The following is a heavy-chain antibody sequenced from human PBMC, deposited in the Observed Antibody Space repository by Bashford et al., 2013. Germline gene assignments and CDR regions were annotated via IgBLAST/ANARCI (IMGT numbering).Heavy chain of an antibody. CDR1: GGSISSGGYS. Sequence: TLSLTCAVSGGSISSGGYSWSWIRQPPGRAWSGLGTSIIWEHLLQPSLKSRVTISVDRSKNQFSLKLSSVTAADTAVYYCARGTVRGATFDYWGQGTLVTVSS. CDR3: ARGTVRGATFDY. V-gene: IGHV4-30-2*01. J-gene: IGHJ4*02. D-gene: IGHD3-10*01. CDR2: SIIWEH.